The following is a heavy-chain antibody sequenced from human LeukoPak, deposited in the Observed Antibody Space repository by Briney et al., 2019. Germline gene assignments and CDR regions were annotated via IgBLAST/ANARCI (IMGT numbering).Heavy chain of an antibody. V-gene: IGHV1-2*02. J-gene: IGHJ4*02. CDR1: GYTFTGYY. Sequence: GASVKVSCKASGYTFTGYYMHWVRQAPGQGLEWMGWINPNSGGTNYAQKFQGRVTMTRDTSISTAYMELSRLRSEDTAVYYCARRGIAVAGTDGFDYWGQGTLVTVSS. D-gene: IGHD6-19*01. CDR3: ARRGIAVAGTDGFDY. CDR2: INPNSGGT.